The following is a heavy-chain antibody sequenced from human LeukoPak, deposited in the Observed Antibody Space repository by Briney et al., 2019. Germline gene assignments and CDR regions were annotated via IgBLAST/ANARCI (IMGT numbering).Heavy chain of an antibody. V-gene: IGHV1-2*02. Sequence: ASVKVSCKASGYTFTGYYMHWVRQAPGQGLEWMGWINPNSGGTNYAQKFQGRVTMTRDTSISTAYMELSRLRSDDTAVYYCARDREGGYYYYYYMDVWGKRTTVTISS. CDR3: ARDREGGYYYYYYMDV. D-gene: IGHD1-26*01. CDR2: INPNSGGT. J-gene: IGHJ6*03. CDR1: GYTFTGYY.